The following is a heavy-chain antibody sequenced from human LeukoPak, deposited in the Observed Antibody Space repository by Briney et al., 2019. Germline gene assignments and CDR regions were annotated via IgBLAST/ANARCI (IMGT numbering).Heavy chain of an antibody. Sequence: GGSLRLSCAASGFTFSSYAMRWVRQAPGKGLEWVSAISGSGGSTYYADSVKGRFTISRDNSKNTLYLQMNSLRAEDTAVYYCAKFGGRAVYYYDSSGYSAYYGVDVWGQGTTVTVSS. V-gene: IGHV3-23*01. CDR1: GFTFSSYA. CDR3: AKFGGRAVYYYDSSGYSAYYGVDV. CDR2: ISGSGGST. J-gene: IGHJ6*02. D-gene: IGHD3-22*01.